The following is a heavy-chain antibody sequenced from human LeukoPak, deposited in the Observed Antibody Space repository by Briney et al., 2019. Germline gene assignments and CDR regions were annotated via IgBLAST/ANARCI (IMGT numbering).Heavy chain of an antibody. CDR1: GGSISSGDYY. Sequence: ASQTLSLTCTVSGGSISSGDYYWSWIRQPPGKGLEWIVYIYYSGTTYYNPSLRSRVTISVDTSKSQFSLNLNSVTAADTAVYYCARGRTGDYDYWGRGTLVTVSS. V-gene: IGHV4-30-4*01. J-gene: IGHJ4*02. CDR3: ARGRTGDYDY. CDR2: IYYSGTT. D-gene: IGHD4-17*01.